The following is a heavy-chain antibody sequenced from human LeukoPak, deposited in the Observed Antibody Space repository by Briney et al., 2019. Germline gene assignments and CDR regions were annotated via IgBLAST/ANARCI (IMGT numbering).Heavy chain of an antibody. CDR2: IDLNSGGT. Sequence: ASVKVSCTASGYTFTGYYMHWVRQAPGQGLEWMGWIDLNSGGTNYAQKFQGRVTMTRDTSINTAYMDLTRLRSDDTAVYYCARSFPYDSGDYWGQGTLVTVSS. CDR1: GYTFTGYY. D-gene: IGHD3-22*01. V-gene: IGHV1-2*02. CDR3: ARSFPYDSGDY. J-gene: IGHJ4*02.